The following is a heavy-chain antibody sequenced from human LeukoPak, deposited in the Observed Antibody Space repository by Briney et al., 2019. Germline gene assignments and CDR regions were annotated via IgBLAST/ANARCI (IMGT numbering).Heavy chain of an antibody. CDR1: GYTFTSYG. D-gene: IGHD6-13*01. J-gene: IGHJ4*02. CDR2: ISAYNGNT. Sequence: GASVKVSCKASGYTFTSYGISWVRQAPGQGLEWMGWISAYNGNTNYAQKLQGRVTMTTDTSTSTAYMELRSLRSDDTAVYYCARDLVFHGWYSSSWDYWGQGTLVTVSS. CDR3: ARDLVFHGWYSSSWDY. V-gene: IGHV1-18*01.